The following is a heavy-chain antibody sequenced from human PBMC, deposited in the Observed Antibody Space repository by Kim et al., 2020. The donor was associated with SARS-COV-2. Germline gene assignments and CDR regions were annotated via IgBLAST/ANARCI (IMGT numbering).Heavy chain of an antibody. CDR2: ISYDGSNK. CDR1: GFTFSSYA. Sequence: GGSLRLSCAASGFTFSSYAMHWVRQAPGKGLEWVAVISYDGSNKYYADSVKGRFTISRDNSKNTLYLQMNSLRAEDTAVYYCARGLPWSGYLVYYYYGMDVWGQGTTVTVSS. V-gene: IGHV3-30-3*01. D-gene: IGHD3-3*01. CDR3: ARGLPWSGYLVYYYYGMDV. J-gene: IGHJ6*02.